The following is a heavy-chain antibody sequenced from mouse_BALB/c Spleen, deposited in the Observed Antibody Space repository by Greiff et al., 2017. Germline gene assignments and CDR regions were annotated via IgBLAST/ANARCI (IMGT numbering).Heavy chain of an antibody. CDR1: GYTFTDYN. Sequence: VQLQQSGPELVKPGASVKIPCKASGYTFTDYNMDWVKQSHGKSLEWIGDINPNNGGTIYNQKFKGKATLTVDKPSSTAYMELRSLTSEETAVYYCARIREWGWFAYWGQGTLVTVSA. V-gene: IGHV1-18*01. CDR2: INPNNGGT. J-gene: IGHJ3*01. CDR3: ARIREWGWFAY. D-gene: IGHD1-3*01.